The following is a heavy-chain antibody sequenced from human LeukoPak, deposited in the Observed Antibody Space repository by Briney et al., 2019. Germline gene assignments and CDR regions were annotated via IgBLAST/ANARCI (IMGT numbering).Heavy chain of an antibody. Sequence: HPGGSLRLSCAASGFTFSSYSMNWVRQAPGKGLEWVSYISSSSSTIYYADSVKGRFTISRDNAKNSLYLQMNSLRAEDTAVYYCARDGSGYSSGWGQGTLVTVSS. CDR3: ARDGSGYSSG. V-gene: IGHV3-48*04. D-gene: IGHD6-19*01. J-gene: IGHJ4*02. CDR2: ISSSSSTI. CDR1: GFTFSSYS.